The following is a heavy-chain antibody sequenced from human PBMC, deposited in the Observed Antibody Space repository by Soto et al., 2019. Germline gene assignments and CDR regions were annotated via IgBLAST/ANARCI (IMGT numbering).Heavy chain of an antibody. J-gene: IGHJ4*02. CDR2: ISAYNGNT. V-gene: IGHV1-18*01. CDR3: AKEPHKDSSGWYGIDY. CDR1: GYTFTSYG. D-gene: IGHD6-19*01. Sequence: QVQFVQSGPEVKKPGASVKVSCKASGYTFTSYGISWVRQAPGQGLEWMGWISAYNGNTNYAQKVEGRVTMTTDTSTSTAYMELRGLRFDDTAVYYCAKEPHKDSSGWYGIDYWGQGTLVTVAS.